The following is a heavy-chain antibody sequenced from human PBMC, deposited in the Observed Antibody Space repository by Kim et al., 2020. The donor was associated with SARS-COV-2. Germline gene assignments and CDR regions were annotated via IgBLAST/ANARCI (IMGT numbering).Heavy chain of an antibody. V-gene: IGHV1-18*01. CDR1: GYTFTSYG. Sequence: ASVKVSCKASGYTFTSYGISWVRQAPGQGLEWMGWISAYNGNTNYAQKLQGRVTMTTDTSTSTAYMELRSLRSDDTAVYYCARVYDSDYGGNSFDYWGQGTLVTVSS. CDR3: ARVYDSDYGGNSFDY. CDR2: ISAYNGNT. J-gene: IGHJ4*02. D-gene: IGHD4-17*01.